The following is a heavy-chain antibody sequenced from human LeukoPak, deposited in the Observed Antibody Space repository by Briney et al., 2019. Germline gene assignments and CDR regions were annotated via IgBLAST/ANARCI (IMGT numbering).Heavy chain of an antibody. V-gene: IGHV4-59*01. CDR1: GGSISIYY. D-gene: IGHD3-10*01. CDR2: VYNSGST. Sequence: SETLSLTCTVSGGSISIYYWSWIRQPPGKGLEWIGYVYNSGSTYYSPSLKSRVTISVDTSKNQFSLKLTSVTAADTAVYYCARDRELTYWGQGTLVTVSS. J-gene: IGHJ4*02. CDR3: ARDRELTY.